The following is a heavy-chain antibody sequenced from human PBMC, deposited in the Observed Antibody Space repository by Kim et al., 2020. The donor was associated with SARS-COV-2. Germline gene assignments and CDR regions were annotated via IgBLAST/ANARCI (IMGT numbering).Heavy chain of an antibody. CDR3: ATLPRGYYGSGKSLDV. Sequence: SVKGRFTISRDSGKNTIYLQMNSLTAEDTAVYYCATLPRGYYGSGKSLDVWGQGTTVTVSS. V-gene: IGHV3-74*01. J-gene: IGHJ6*02. D-gene: IGHD3-10*01.